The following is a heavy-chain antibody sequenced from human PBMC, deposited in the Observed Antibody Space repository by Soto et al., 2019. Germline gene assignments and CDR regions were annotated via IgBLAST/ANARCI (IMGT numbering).Heavy chain of an antibody. D-gene: IGHD2-15*01. CDR1: GGSFSGYY. Sequence: PSETLSLTCAVYGGSFSGYYWSWIRQPPGKGLEWIGEINHSGSTNYNPSLKSRVTISVDTSKNQFSLKLSSVTAADTAVYYCARGGGGWNWFDPWGQGTLVTVS. J-gene: IGHJ5*02. V-gene: IGHV4-34*01. CDR2: INHSGST. CDR3: ARGGGGWNWFDP.